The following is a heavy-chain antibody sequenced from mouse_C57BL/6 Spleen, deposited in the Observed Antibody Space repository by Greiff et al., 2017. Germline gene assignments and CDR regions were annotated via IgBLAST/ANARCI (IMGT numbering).Heavy chain of an antibody. CDR1: GFTFNTYA. CDR2: IRSKSSNYAT. CDR3: VRDIYYYEGWYFDV. Sequence: EVQGVESGGGLVQPKGSLKLSCAASGFTFNTYAMHWVRQAPGKGLEWVARIRSKSSNYATYYADSVKDRFTISRDDSQSMLYLQMNNLKTEDTAMYYCVRDIYYYEGWYFDVWGTGTTVTVSS. D-gene: IGHD1-1*01. J-gene: IGHJ1*03. V-gene: IGHV10-3*01.